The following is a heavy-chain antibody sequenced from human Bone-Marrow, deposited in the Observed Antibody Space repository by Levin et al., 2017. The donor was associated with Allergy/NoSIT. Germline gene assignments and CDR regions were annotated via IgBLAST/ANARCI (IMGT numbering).Heavy chain of an antibody. Sequence: SQTPSLTCTVSGASINSTNYYWGWIRQPPGKGLEWIGTIYYNSYTYYNPSLKSRVTISKDTSKNQFSLKLSSVTAADTAVYYCARLADNWNVNWFDPWGQGTLVTVSS. CDR3: ARLADNWNVNWFDP. CDR1: GASINSTNYY. CDR2: IYYNSYT. V-gene: IGHV4-39*07. J-gene: IGHJ5*02. D-gene: IGHD1-20*01.